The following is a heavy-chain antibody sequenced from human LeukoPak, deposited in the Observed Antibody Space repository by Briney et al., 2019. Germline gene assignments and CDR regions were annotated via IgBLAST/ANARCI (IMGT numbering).Heavy chain of an antibody. V-gene: IGHV3-33*01. CDR2: IWYDGSNK. Sequence: GGSLRLSCAASGFTFSSYGMHWVRQAPGKGLEWVAVIWYDGSNKYYADSVKGRFTISRDNSKNTLYLQMNSLRAGDTAVYYCARDASCSSTSCYAPFDPWGQGTLVTVSS. J-gene: IGHJ5*02. CDR1: GFTFSSYG. CDR3: ARDASCSSTSCYAPFDP. D-gene: IGHD2-2*01.